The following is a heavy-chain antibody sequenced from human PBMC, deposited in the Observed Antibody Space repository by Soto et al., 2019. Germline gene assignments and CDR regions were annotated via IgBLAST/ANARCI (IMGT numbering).Heavy chain of an antibody. V-gene: IGHV3-72*01. CDR3: ARAGFGHGLDV. J-gene: IGHJ6*02. Sequence: EVELVEAGGGLVQAGGSLRVSCGVSGFTSSDHYMDWVRHAPGKWLEWVGRTANKRSRYTTEYAASVKGRFIISRDDSKHSVYLQMNSLKLEDTAVYYCARAGFGHGLDVWGQGTTVTVSS. D-gene: IGHD3-16*01. CDR2: TANKRSRYTT. CDR1: GFTSSDHY.